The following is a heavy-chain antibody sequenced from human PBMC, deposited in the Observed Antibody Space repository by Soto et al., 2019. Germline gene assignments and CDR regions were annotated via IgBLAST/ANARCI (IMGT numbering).Heavy chain of an antibody. J-gene: IGHJ4*02. CDR1: GFTFSSNA. D-gene: IGHD3-10*01. CDR3: ARASGESYPGSRVFDS. CDR2: ITNTGGDT. Sequence: GGSLRLSCAASGFTFSSNAMSWVRQAPGKGLEWVSVITNTGGDTLYAASVKGRFAISRGNSKKTLYLQMNSLRAEDTAIYYCARASGESYPGSRVFDSWGQGTRVTVSS. V-gene: IGHV3-23*01.